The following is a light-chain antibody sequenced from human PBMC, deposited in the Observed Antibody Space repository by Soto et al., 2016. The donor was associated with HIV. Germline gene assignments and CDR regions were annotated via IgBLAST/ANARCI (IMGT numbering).Light chain of an antibody. CDR2: AAS. V-gene: IGKV1-NL1*01. J-gene: IGKJ2*01. Sequence: DVQMTQSPSSLSASVGDRVTITCRASQGIHNSLAWYQQKPGKAPKLLVYAASRLESGVPSRFSGIRSGTDYTLTITSLQPEDFATYYCQQSYSKGYTFGQGTKLEIK. CDR3: QQSYSKGYT. CDR1: QGIHNS.